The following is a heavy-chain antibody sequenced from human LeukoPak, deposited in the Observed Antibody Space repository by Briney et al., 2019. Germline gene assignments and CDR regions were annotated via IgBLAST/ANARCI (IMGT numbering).Heavy chain of an antibody. CDR1: GFTFSSYS. CDR3: AREIAVAGFDL. V-gene: IGHV3-21*01. J-gene: IGHJ2*01. Sequence: GGSLRLSCAASGFTFSSYSMNWVRQAPGKGLEWVSSISSSSSYIYYADSVKGRFTISRDNAKNSLYLQMNSLRAEDTAVYYCAREIAVAGFDLWGRGTLVTVSS. CDR2: ISSSSSYI. D-gene: IGHD6-19*01.